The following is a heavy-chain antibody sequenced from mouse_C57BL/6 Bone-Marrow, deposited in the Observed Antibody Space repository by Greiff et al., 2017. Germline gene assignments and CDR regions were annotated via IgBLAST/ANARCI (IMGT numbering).Heavy chain of an antibody. V-gene: IGHV1-69*01. J-gene: IGHJ3*01. CDR2: IDPSDSYT. CDR1: GYTFTSYW. CDR3: ARSDSSGYPALFAY. Sequence: VQLKQPGAELVMPGASVKLSCKASGYTFTSYWMHWVKQRPGQGLEWIGEIDPSDSYTNYNQKFKGKSTLTVDKSSSTAYMQRSSLTSEDSAVYYCARSDSSGYPALFAYWGQGTLVTVSA. D-gene: IGHD3-2*02.